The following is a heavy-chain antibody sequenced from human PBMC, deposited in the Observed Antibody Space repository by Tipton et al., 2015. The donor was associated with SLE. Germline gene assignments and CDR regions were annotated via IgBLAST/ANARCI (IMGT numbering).Heavy chain of an antibody. J-gene: IGHJ6*02. V-gene: IGHV4-59*08. CDR1: GGSISSNY. CDR2: ISYGGGT. D-gene: IGHD2-8*01. Sequence: TLSLTCSVSGGSISSNYWIWIRQPPGKGLEWIGYISYGGGTNYNPSLKSRVTMSVDTAKKQVSLKLTSGTAADTAVYYCARGMLTWRGAIVGVDVWGQGTTGNVSS. CDR3: ARGMLTWRGAIVGVDV.